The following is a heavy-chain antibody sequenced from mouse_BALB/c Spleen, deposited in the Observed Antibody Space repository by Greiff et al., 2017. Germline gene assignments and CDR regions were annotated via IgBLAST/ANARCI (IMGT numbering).Heavy chain of an antibody. Sequence: VKLMESGAELVRPGVSVKISCKGSGYTFTDYAMHWVKQSHAKSLEWIGVISTYYGDASYNQKFKGKATMTVDKSSSTAYMELARLTSEDSAIYYCARSGDYAMDYWGQGTSVTVSS. V-gene: IGHV1S137*01. J-gene: IGHJ4*01. CDR3: ARSGDYAMDY. D-gene: IGHD4-1*01. CDR1: GYTFTDYA. CDR2: ISTYYGDA.